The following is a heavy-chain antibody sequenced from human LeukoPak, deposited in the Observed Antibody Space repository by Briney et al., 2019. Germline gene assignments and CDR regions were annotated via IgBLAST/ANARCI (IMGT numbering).Heavy chain of an antibody. D-gene: IGHD1/OR15-1a*01. CDR1: GFTFSSYA. V-gene: IGHV3-30*04. Sequence: AGRSLRLSCAASGFTFSSYAMHWVRQAPGKGLEWVAVISYDGSNKYYADSVKGRFTISRDNSKNTLYLQMNSLRAEDTAVYYCARVFFLTPNNDYWGQGTLVTVSS. CDR3: ARVFFLTPNNDY. J-gene: IGHJ4*02. CDR2: ISYDGSNK.